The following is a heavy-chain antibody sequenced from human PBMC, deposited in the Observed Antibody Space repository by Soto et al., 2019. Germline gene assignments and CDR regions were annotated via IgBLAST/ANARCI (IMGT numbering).Heavy chain of an antibody. CDR3: FFNSYRHHQDLHSFPTQRSSDL. CDR1: GYTFTSYG. Sequence: GASGMVSCKASGYTFTSYGISWVRQSSGQGLEWMGWISAYNGNTNYAQKLQGRVTMTTDTSTSTAYMELRSLRSDDTAVYYFFFNSYRHHQDLHSFPTQRSSDL. J-gene: IGHJ2*01. D-gene: IGHD1-1*01. CDR2: ISAYNGNT. V-gene: IGHV1-18*01.